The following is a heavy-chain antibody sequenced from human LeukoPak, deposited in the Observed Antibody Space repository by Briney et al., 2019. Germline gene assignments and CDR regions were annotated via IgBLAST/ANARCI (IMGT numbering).Heavy chain of an antibody. J-gene: IGHJ3*02. CDR1: GYSFTSYD. CDR3: ARLYYYASSGYDALDI. Sequence: ASVKVSCKASGYSFTSYDINWVRQATGQGLDWMGGMNPNGGNTGYAQNFQGRATITRNTSISTAYMELSSLTSEDTAVYYCARLYYYASSGYDALDIWGQGTMVTVSS. V-gene: IGHV1-8*03. D-gene: IGHD3-22*01. CDR2: MNPNGGNT.